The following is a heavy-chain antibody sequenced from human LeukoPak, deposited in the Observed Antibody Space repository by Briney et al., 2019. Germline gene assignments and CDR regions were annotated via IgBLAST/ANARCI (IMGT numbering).Heavy chain of an antibody. J-gene: IGHJ4*02. CDR2: IYYSGST. CDR3: ARHIAVAGDFDY. V-gene: IGHV4-59*08. CDR1: GGSISSYY. D-gene: IGHD6-19*01. Sequence: KPSETLSLTCTVSGGSISSYYWSWIRQPPGKGLEWIGYIYYSGSTNYNPSLKSRVTISVDTSKNQFSLKLSSVTAADTAVYYCARHIAVAGDFDYWGQGTLVTVSS.